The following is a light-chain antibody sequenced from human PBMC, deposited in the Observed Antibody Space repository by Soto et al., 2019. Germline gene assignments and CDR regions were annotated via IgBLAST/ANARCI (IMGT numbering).Light chain of an antibody. CDR1: LSVSVY. CDR2: GAS. V-gene: IGKV3-15*01. J-gene: IGKJ2*01. Sequence: EIVLNQTPSTRSLSPGDRATLSCRTSLSVSVYLDWYQQKPGQAPRLLIYGASTRATGIPDTFSGSGSGTDFTLTISSLQSEDFAVYYCQQYNNWPYTFGQGTKVDI. CDR3: QQYNNWPYT.